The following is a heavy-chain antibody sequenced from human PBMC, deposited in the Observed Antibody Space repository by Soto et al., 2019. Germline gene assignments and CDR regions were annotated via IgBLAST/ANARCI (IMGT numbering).Heavy chain of an antibody. Sequence: SVKVSCKASGYTFTYRYLHWVRQAPGQALEWMGWITPFNGNTNYAQKFQDRVTITRDRSMSTAYMELSSLRSEDTAMYYCARGYCSSTSCYIWWLDPWGQGPLVTVYS. CDR3: ARGYCSSTSCYIWWLDP. V-gene: IGHV1-45*02. D-gene: IGHD2-2*02. CDR2: ITPFNGNT. CDR1: GYTFTYRY. J-gene: IGHJ5*02.